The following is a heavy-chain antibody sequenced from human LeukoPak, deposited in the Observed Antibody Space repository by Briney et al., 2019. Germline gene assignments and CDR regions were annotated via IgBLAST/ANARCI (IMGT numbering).Heavy chain of an antibody. CDR2: INWNGGST. V-gene: IGHV3-20*04. D-gene: IGHD3-22*01. Sequence: GGSLRLSCAASGFTFDDYGMSWVRQAPGKGLEWVSGINWNGGSTGYADSVKGRFTTSRDNAKNSLYLQMNSLRAEDTALYYCARGGHSITMIVVVIIPFDYWGQGTLVTVSS. CDR1: GFTFDDYG. J-gene: IGHJ4*02. CDR3: ARGGHSITMIVVVIIPFDY.